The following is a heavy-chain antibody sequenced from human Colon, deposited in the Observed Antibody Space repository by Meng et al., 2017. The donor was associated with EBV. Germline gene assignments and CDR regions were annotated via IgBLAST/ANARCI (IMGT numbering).Heavy chain of an antibody. J-gene: IGHJ4*02. D-gene: IGHD2-8*02. CDR1: GGSLSGAY. CDR2: IIHGGSP. V-gene: IGHV4-34*12. CDR3: ARRPTGIDY. Sequence: QLPESGSGLVKPSXXLPLTCAVNGGSLSGAYWNWIRQPPGKGLEWIGEIIHGGSPSYNPSLKSRVTISIDTSKNQLSLMLSSVTAADTAVYYCARRPTGIDYWGQGTLVTVSS.